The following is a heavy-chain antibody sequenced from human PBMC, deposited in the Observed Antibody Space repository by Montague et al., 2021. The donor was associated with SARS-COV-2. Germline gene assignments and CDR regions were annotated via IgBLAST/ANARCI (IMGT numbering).Heavy chain of an antibody. CDR1: GGSISSSDYY. Sequence: SETLSLTCTVSGGSISSSDYYWGWIRQPPGKGLEWIGTIYYSGSTYYSPSLKSRVTLSVDTSKNQFSLKLTSLTAADTAVYYCARSSGYNYDISYYGMDVGGQGTTVTVSS. CDR3: ARSSGYNYDISYYGMDV. J-gene: IGHJ6*02. CDR2: IYYSGST. D-gene: IGHD5-18*01. V-gene: IGHV4-39*01.